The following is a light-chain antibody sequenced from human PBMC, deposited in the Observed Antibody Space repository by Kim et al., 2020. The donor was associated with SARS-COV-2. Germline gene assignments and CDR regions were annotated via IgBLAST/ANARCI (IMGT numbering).Light chain of an antibody. CDR1: QDISNY. CDR3: QQYDNLPYT. Sequence: DIQMTQSPSSLSASVGDRVTITCQASQDISNYLNWYQQTPGKAPKLLIFDASNLETGVPSRFTGSGSGTDFTFTISSLQPEDIATYYCQQYDNLPYTFGQGTTLEI. CDR2: DAS. J-gene: IGKJ2*01. V-gene: IGKV1-33*01.